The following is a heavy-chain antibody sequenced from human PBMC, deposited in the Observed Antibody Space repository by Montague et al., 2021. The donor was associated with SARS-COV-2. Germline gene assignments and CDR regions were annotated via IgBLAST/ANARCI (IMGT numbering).Heavy chain of an antibody. D-gene: IGHD2-15*01. V-gene: IGHV4-4*07. J-gene: IGHJ4*02. CDR2: ISAGGGA. CDR3: ARGVVAGPPVVDY. Sequence: SETRSLTCTVSGDSITYFYWNWIRQPAGNGLEWIGRISAGGGANYNPSLKSRVTMSMDTSKRQLSLKLNSVTAEDSAVYYCARGVVAGPPVVDYWGRGTLVTVSS. CDR1: GDSITYFY.